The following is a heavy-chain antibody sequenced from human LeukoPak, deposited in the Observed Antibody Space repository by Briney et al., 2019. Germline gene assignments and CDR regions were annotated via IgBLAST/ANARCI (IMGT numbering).Heavy chain of an antibody. Sequence: GGSLRLSCAASGFTFRSYWMHWVRHAPGKGLEWVGRTRNKANSYTTEYAASVKGRFTISRDDSKNSLYLQMNSLKTEDTAVYYCARAVIGGGSYYFDYWGQGTLVTVS. J-gene: IGHJ4*02. D-gene: IGHD1-26*01. V-gene: IGHV3-72*01. CDR3: ARAVIGGGSYYFDY. CDR1: GFTFRSYW. CDR2: TRNKANSYTT.